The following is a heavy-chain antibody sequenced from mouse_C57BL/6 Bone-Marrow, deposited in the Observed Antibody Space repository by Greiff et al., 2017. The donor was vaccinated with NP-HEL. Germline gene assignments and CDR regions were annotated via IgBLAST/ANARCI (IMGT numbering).Heavy chain of an antibody. CDR2: IWSGGST. V-gene: IGHV2-2*01. CDR3: ARRRYGSSSAWFAY. CDR1: GFSLTSYG. J-gene: IGHJ3*01. Sequence: VQLKESGPGLVQPSQSLSITCTVSGFSLTSYGVHWVRQSPGKGLEWLGVIWSGGSTDYNAAFISRLSISKDNSKSQVFFKMNSLQADDTAIYYCARRRYGSSSAWFAYWGQGTLVTVSA. D-gene: IGHD1-1*01.